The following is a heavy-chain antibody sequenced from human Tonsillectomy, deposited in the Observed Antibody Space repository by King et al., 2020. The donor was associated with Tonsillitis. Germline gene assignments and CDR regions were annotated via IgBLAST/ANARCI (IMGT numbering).Heavy chain of an antibody. D-gene: IGHD3-16*02. CDR1: GFTFDDYA. J-gene: IGHJ4*02. CDR2: ISGDGGST. CDR3: AKDIGVVPAVMRGHYDYVWGSYRHGSCDY. V-gene: IGHV3-43*02. Sequence: VQLVESGGGVVQPGGSLRLSCAASGFTFDDYAMHWVRQAPGKGLEWVSLISGDGGSTYYADSVKGRFTISRDNSKNSLYLSMNSLRTEDTALYYCAKDIGVVPAVMRGHYDYVWGSYRHGSCDYGGQGTLVTVSS.